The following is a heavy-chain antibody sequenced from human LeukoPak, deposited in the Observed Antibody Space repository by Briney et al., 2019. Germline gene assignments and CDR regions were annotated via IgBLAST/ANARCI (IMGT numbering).Heavy chain of an antibody. Sequence: TSETLSLTCTVSGGSISSGSYYWSWIRQPAGKGLEWIGRIYTSGSTNYNPSLKSRVTISVDTSKNQFSLKLSSVTAADTAVYYCAREYEYYFDYWGQGTLVTVSS. CDR2: IYTSGST. V-gene: IGHV4-61*02. D-gene: IGHD2-8*01. CDR1: GGSISSGSYY. J-gene: IGHJ4*02. CDR3: AREYEYYFDY.